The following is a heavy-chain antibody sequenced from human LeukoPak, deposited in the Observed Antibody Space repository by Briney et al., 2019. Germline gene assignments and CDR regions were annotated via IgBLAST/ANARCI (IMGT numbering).Heavy chain of an antibody. CDR1: GGSISSYY. CDR3: ATLNWAYYFDY. J-gene: IGHJ4*02. Sequence: SETLSLTCTVSGGSISSYYWSWIRQPPGKGLEWIGYIYYSGSTNYNPSLKSRVTISVDTSKNQFSLKLSSVTAADTAVCYCATLNWAYYFDYWAREPWSPSPQ. V-gene: IGHV4-59*01. CDR2: IYYSGST. D-gene: IGHD7-27*01.